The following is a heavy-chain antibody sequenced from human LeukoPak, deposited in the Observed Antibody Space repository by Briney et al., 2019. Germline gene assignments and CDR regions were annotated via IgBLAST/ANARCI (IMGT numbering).Heavy chain of an antibody. D-gene: IGHD5-18*01. J-gene: IGHJ4*02. V-gene: IGHV4-59*12. CDR3: ARDKRHSYGKYFDP. Sequence: SETLSLTCSLSGDTLSTYYWNWIRQTPGRGLEWIGHISLGNSEYNPSLKSRVTISVDTSKNEFYLRLTSVTAADTALHFCARDKRHSYGKYFDPWSQGALVSVSS. CDR2: ISLGNS. CDR1: GDTLSTYY.